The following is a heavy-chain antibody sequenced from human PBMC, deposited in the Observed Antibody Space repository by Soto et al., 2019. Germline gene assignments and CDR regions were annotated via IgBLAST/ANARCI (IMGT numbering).Heavy chain of an antibody. CDR2: MNPDSGST. J-gene: IGHJ4*02. Sequence: QVQLVQSGAEVKKPGASVKVSCKASGYTFTSYDINWVRQATGQGLEWMGWMNPDSGSTGYVQKFQGRVTMTRDTSMRTAYLELRSLTSEDTAVYYCTWSRGGTVVDFDYWGQRTQVNVS. CDR3: TWSRGGTVVDFDY. CDR1: GYTFTSYD. V-gene: IGHV1-8*01. D-gene: IGHD2-15*01.